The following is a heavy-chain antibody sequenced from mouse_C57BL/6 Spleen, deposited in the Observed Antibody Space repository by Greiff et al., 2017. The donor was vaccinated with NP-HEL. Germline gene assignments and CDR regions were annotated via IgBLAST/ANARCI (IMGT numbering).Heavy chain of an antibody. J-gene: IGHJ2*01. Sequence: EVQLQESGAELVRPGASVKLSCTASGFNIKDDYMHWVKQRPEQGLEWIGWIDPENGDTEYASKFQGKATITADTSSNTAYLQLSSLTSEDTAVYYCTTPYYAVDYWGQGTTLTVSS. D-gene: IGHD1-1*02. CDR2: IDPENGDT. CDR3: TTPYYAVDY. V-gene: IGHV14-4*01. CDR1: GFNIKDDY.